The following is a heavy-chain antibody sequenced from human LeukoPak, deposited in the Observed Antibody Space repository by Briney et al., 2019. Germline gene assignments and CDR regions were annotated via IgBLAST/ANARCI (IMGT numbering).Heavy chain of an antibody. Sequence: SVKVSCKASGGTFSSYAISWVRQAPGQGLEWMGGIIPIFGTANYAQKFQDRVTITADESTSTAYMELSSLRSEDTAVYYCARRKLLGYCSGGSCYGAFDIWGQGTMVTVSS. D-gene: IGHD2-15*01. V-gene: IGHV1-69*13. CDR3: ARRKLLGYCSGGSCYGAFDI. J-gene: IGHJ3*02. CDR2: IIPIFGTA. CDR1: GGTFSSYA.